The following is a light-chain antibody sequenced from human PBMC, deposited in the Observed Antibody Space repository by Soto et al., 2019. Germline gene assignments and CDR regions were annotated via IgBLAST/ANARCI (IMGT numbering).Light chain of an antibody. J-gene: IGKJ3*01. CDR1: QSVSGW. CDR3: QQYGSSPPEFT. CDR2: DAS. V-gene: IGKV1-5*01. Sequence: DIQMTQSPSTLSASVGDTFTVTFRASQSVSGWLAWYQQKPGEAPKLLIYDASALPRGVPSRFSGSGSGTDFTLTISRLEPEDFAVYYCQQYGSSPPEFTFGPGTKVDIK.